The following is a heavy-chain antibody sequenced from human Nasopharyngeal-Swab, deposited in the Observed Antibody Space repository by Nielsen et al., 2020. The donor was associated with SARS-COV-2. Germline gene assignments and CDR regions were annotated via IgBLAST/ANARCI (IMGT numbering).Heavy chain of an antibody. V-gene: IGHV3-48*03. D-gene: IGHD3-10*01. CDR1: GFTFSSYE. CDR2: ISSSGSTI. J-gene: IGHJ5*02. Sequence: GGSLRLSCAASGFTFSSYEMNWVRQAPGKGLEWVSYISSSGSTIYYADSVKGRFTISRDNAKNSLYLQMNSLRAEDTAVYYCVREGGLLWFGESPEGGWFDPWGQGTLVTSPQ. CDR3: VREGGLLWFGESPEGGWFDP.